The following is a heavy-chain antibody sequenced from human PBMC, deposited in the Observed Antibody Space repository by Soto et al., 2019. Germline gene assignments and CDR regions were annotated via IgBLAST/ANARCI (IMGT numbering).Heavy chain of an antibody. CDR2: ISSSSSYI. V-gene: IGHV3-21*01. J-gene: IGHJ6*02. CDR3: ARDLRTPLPNNQQWLPPRYYYYGMDV. Sequence: EVQLVESGGGLVKPGGSLRLSCAASGFTFSSYSMNWVRQAPGKGLEWVSSISSSSSYIYYADSVKGRFTISRDNAKNSLYLQMNSLRAEDTAVYYCARDLRTPLPNNQQWLPPRYYYYGMDVWGQGTTVTVS. CDR1: GFTFSSYS. D-gene: IGHD6-19*01.